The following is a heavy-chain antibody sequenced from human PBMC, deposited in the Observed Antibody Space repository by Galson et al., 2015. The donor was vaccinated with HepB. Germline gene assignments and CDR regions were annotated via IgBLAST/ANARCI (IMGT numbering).Heavy chain of an antibody. CDR3: ARDLGYCSSTSCYGYSYGDY. Sequence: SLRLSCAASGFTFSSYSMNWVRQAPGKGLEWVSSISSSSSYIYYADSVKGRFTISRDNAKNSLYLQMNSLRAEDTAVYYCARDLGYCSSTSCYGYSYGDYWSQGTLVTVSS. J-gene: IGHJ4*02. CDR1: GFTFSSYS. CDR2: ISSSSSYI. V-gene: IGHV3-21*01. D-gene: IGHD2-2*01.